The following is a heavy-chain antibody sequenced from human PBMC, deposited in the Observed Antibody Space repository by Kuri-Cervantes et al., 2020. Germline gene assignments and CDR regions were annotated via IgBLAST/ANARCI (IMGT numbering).Heavy chain of an antibody. Sequence: ASVKVSCKASGYTFTSYDINWVRQATGQGLEWMGWISAGNGNTKYSEKFQGRVTFSRDTSASTAYVDLSSLRSEDTAVYYCARDRREVVSSTPGYDWGQGTLVTVSS. CDR1: GYTFTSYD. CDR2: ISAGNGNT. CDR3: ARDRREVVSSTPGYD. V-gene: IGHV1-3*01. J-gene: IGHJ4*02. D-gene: IGHD2-15*01.